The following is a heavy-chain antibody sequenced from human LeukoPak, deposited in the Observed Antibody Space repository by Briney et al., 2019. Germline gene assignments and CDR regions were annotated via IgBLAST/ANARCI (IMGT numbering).Heavy chain of an antibody. CDR2: IYYSGTT. V-gene: IGHV4-59*01. D-gene: IGHD1-26*01. CDR1: GGSISSYY. CDR3: ARGVNSGYFDY. Sequence: SETLSLTCTVSGGSISSYYWSWIRQPPGKGLEWIGYIYYSGTTNYNPSLKSRVTISVDTSKNQFSLKLTSVTAADTAVYYCARGVNSGYFDYCGQGTLVTVSS. J-gene: IGHJ4*02.